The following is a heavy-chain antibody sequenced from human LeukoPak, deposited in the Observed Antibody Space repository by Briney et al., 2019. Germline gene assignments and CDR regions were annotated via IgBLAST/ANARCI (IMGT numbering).Heavy chain of an antibody. D-gene: IGHD4-23*01. Sequence: PSETLSLTCAVYGGSFSGYYWSWIRQPPGKGLEWIGEINHSGSTNYNPSLKSRVTISVDTSKNQFSLKLSSVTAADTAVYYCARAHDYGGSNWFDPWGQGTLVTVSS. CDR3: ARAHDYGGSNWFDP. V-gene: IGHV4-34*01. J-gene: IGHJ5*02. CDR2: INHSGST. CDR1: GGSFSGYY.